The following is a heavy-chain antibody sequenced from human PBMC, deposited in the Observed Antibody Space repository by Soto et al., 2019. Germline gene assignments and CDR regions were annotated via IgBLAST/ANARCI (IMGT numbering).Heavy chain of an antibody. V-gene: IGHV4-39*01. J-gene: IGHJ6*02. D-gene: IGHD2-2*01. CDR3: ARLHGYCISTSCYGYYGMDV. CDR1: GVSIRSSDYF. Sequence: SETLSLTCTVSGVSIRSSDYFWGWIRQPPGKGLEWIGSISYSGSTYYNPSLKSRVTMSVDTSKNQFSLKLSSVTAADTAVYYCARLHGYCISTSCYGYYGMDVWGQGTTVT. CDR2: ISYSGST.